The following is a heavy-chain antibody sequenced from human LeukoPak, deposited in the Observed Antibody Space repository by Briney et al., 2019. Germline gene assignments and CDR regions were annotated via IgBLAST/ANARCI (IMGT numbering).Heavy chain of an antibody. CDR2: IIPIFGTA. CDR1: GGTFSSYA. V-gene: IGHV1-69*13. Sequence: ASVKVSCKASGGTFSSYAISWVRQAPGQGLEWMGGIIPIFGTANYAQKFQGRVTITADESTSTAYMELSSLRSEDTAVYYCARMEYQLLWSPSGYDYWGQGTLVTVSS. CDR3: ARMEYQLLWSPSGYDY. J-gene: IGHJ4*02. D-gene: IGHD2-2*01.